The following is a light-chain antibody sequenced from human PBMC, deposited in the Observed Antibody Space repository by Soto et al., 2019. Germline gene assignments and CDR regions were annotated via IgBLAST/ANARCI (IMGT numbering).Light chain of an antibody. CDR1: QGISSY. CDR2: AAS. Sequence: DIQLTQSPSFLSASVGDRVTITCRASQGISSYFAWYQQKPGKAPKLLIYAASTLQSGVPSRFSGSGSGTEFALTFSRLQPEDFATYYCQQLNSYPITFGQGTRLEIK. V-gene: IGKV1-9*01. J-gene: IGKJ5*01. CDR3: QQLNSYPIT.